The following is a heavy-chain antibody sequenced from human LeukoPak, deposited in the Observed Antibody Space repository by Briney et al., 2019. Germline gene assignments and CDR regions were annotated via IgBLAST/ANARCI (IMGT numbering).Heavy chain of an antibody. Sequence: SETLSLTCTVSGYSISSGYYWGWIRQPPGKGLEWIGSIYLSGSTYYNPSLKSRVTISVDTSKNQFSLKLSSVTTADTAVYYCAGSTYCSGGSCSHNWFDPWGQGTLVTVSS. D-gene: IGHD2-15*01. V-gene: IGHV4-38-2*02. CDR2: IYLSGST. CDR1: GYSISSGYY. J-gene: IGHJ5*02. CDR3: AGSTYCSGGSCSHNWFDP.